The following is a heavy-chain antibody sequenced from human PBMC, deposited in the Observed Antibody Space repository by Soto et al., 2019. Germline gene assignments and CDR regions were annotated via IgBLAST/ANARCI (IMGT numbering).Heavy chain of an antibody. J-gene: IGHJ3*02. D-gene: IGHD2-8*02. CDR3: AKATATGGGAFDI. CDR1: VFICGRYD. CDR2: ILVDGRT. Sequence: WWSLRLSCSASVFICGRYDMSWFRQAPGKGLEWVSTILVDGRTFYVDSVKGRFTISRDGSQNTVYLQMNSLTAGDTALYYCAKATATGGGAFDICGQGTKVTVSS. V-gene: IGHV3-23*01.